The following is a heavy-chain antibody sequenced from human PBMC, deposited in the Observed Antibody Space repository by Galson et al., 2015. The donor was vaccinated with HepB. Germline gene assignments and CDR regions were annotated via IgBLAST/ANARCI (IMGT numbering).Heavy chain of an antibody. Sequence: SLRLSCAASGFTFSNYGMHWVRQAPGRGLEWVGRIRSKASNYATAYAASLKGRFTISRDDSKNTAYLHMKSLKTEDTAVYYCIRMADLSGYSSTWGQGTLVTVSS. CDR3: IRMADLSGYSST. D-gene: IGHD6-13*01. J-gene: IGHJ4*02. V-gene: IGHV3-73*01. CDR2: IRSKASNYAT. CDR1: GFTFSNYG.